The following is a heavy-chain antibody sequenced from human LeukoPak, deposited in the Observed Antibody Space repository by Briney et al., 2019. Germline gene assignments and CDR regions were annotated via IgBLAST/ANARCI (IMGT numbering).Heavy chain of an antibody. V-gene: IGHV3-21*01. D-gene: IGHD3-10*01. J-gene: IGHJ4*02. CDR1: GFTFSDYF. CDR2: ISSSSSYI. CDR3: ARDSGELENYFDY. Sequence: GGSLRLSCAASGFTFSDYFMNWVRQAPGKGLEWVSSISSSSSYIYYADSVKGRFTISRDNAKNSLYLQMNSLRAEDTAVYYCARDSGELENYFDYWGQGTLVTVSS.